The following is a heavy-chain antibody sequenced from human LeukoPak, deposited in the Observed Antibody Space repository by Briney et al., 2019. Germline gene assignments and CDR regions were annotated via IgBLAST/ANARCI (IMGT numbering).Heavy chain of an antibody. CDR1: GGSISSHY. V-gene: IGHV4-59*11. Sequence: SETLSLTCTVSGGSISSHYWSWIRQPPGKGLEWIGYIYYSGSTNYNPSLKSRVTISVDTSKNQFPLKLSSVTAADTAVYYCARVGYYYDSSGYYHHWFDPWGQGTLVTVSS. CDR2: IYYSGST. CDR3: ARVGYYYDSSGYYHHWFDP. D-gene: IGHD3-22*01. J-gene: IGHJ5*02.